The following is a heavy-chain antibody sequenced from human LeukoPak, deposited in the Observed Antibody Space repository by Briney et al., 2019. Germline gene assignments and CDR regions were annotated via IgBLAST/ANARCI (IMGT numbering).Heavy chain of an antibody. CDR1: GFTFSNYA. J-gene: IGHJ4*02. D-gene: IGHD6-19*01. CDR2: ISSNGGRT. V-gene: IGHV3-64*05. Sequence: GGSLRLSCSVSGFTFSNYAMHWVRQAPGKGLEYVSGISSNGGRTYYADSVKGRFTISRDNSKNTMYVQMSTLRVEDTAVYYCVKDPHSSGSYYFDYWGQGTLVTVSS. CDR3: VKDPHSSGSYYFDY.